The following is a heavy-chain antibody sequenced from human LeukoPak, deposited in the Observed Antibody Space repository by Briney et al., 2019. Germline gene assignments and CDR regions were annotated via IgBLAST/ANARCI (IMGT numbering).Heavy chain of an antibody. CDR3: APLPMPIYNVFVS. J-gene: IGHJ3*01. CDR2: IFYRGST. V-gene: IGHV4-59*08. D-gene: IGHD2-2*01. CDR1: GGSISSYY. Sequence: SETLSLTCTVSGGSISSYYWSWIRQPPGKGLEWIGYIFYRGSTSYNPSLKSRVTISVDTSKNQFSLKLSSVTAADTAVYYCAPLPMPIYNVFVSWGKGQMVTV.